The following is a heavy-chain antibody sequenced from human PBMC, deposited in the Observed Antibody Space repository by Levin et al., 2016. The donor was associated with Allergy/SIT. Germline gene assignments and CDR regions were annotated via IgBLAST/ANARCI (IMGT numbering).Heavy chain of an antibody. D-gene: IGHD3-22*01. Sequence: GESLKISCAASGFTFSSCAMSWVRQAPGKGLEWVSAISNSGGSTYYADSVKGRFTISRDNSKNTLYLQMNSLRAEDTAVYYCAKSPERIQLWPYYYDSTRDSGFDYWGQGTLVTVSS. CDR1: GFTFSSCA. V-gene: IGHV3-23*01. CDR2: ISNSGGST. CDR3: AKSPERIQLWPYYYDSTRDSGFDY. J-gene: IGHJ4*02.